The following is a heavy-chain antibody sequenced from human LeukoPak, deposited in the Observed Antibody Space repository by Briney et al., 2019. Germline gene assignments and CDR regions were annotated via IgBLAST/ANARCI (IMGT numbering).Heavy chain of an antibody. CDR3: ATTHSGYDFGDWFDP. D-gene: IGHD5-12*01. J-gene: IGHJ5*02. V-gene: IGHV4-39*01. CDR2: IYYSGST. CDR1: GGSISSSSYY. Sequence: PPETLSLTCTVSGGSISSSSYYWGWIRQPPGKGLEWIGSIYYSGSTYYNPSLKSRVTISVDTSKNQFSLKLSSVTAADTAVYYCATTHSGYDFGDWFDPWGQGTLVTVSS.